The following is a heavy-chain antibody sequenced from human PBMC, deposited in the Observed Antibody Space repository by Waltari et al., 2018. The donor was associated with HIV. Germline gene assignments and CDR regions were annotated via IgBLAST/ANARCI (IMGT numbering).Heavy chain of an antibody. CDR2: IHPTSGSP. V-gene: IGHV1-46*01. CDR3: VRDKGRNGYDY. D-gene: IGHD5-18*01. CDR1: GYPFVSYY. J-gene: IGHJ4*02. Sequence: QVQLMQSGAEVKKPGASVKVSCKASGYPFVSYYLHWVRQAPGQGLEWMGIIHPTSGSPNYAEKFQGRFIMTRDTSTNTVYMELSSLRPEDSAVYYCVRDKGRNGYDYWGQGTLVTVSS.